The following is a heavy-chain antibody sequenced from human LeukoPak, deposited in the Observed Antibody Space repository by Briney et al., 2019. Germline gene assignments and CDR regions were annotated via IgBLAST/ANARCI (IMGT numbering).Heavy chain of an antibody. CDR1: GFTFSSYW. V-gene: IGHV3-74*01. J-gene: IGHJ4*02. CDR2: INSDGSST. CDR3: AKGVLAYCGGDCYFFDY. Sequence: GGSLRLSCAASGFTFSSYWMHWVRQAPGRGLVWVSRINSDGSSTSYADSVKGRFTISRDNSKNTLYLQMNSLRAEDTAVYYCAKGVLAYCGGDCYFFDYWGQGTLVTVSS. D-gene: IGHD2-21*02.